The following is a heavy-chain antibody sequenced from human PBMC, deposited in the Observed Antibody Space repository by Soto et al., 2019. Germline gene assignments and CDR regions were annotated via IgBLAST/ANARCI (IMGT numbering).Heavy chain of an antibody. CDR1: GGTFGNTA. V-gene: IGHV1-69*12. D-gene: IGHD3-3*01. CDR3: ARDGDPGYSFWSGPLGGGRLDP. J-gene: IGHJ5*02. CDR2: IVPLFGTA. Sequence: QVQLVQSGAEVKEPGSSVNVSCKTSGGTFGNTAVTWVRQVPGQGLEWIGGIVPLFGTANYAQKFRGRVMITADEPTITGYMDLSRLGSDAPAIYYCARDGDPGYSFWSGPLGGGRLDPWGQGTLVTVSS.